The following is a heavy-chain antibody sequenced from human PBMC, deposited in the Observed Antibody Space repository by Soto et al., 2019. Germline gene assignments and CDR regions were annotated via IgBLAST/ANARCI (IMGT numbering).Heavy chain of an antibody. CDR3: ARALYRCGPYYAFEN. D-gene: IGHD1-26*01. V-gene: IGHV1-18*01. CDR1: GYTPTNYD. CDR2: ISAYNGNT. Sequence: QVHLVQSGAEVKTPGASVKVSCQTSGYTPTNYDIGWVRQAPGQGLEWMGWISAYNGNTNYAQKLQGRLTMTTDTPTRTAYMELRSLRSDDTAVYYCARALYRCGPYYAFENWGQGTLVTVSS. J-gene: IGHJ4*02.